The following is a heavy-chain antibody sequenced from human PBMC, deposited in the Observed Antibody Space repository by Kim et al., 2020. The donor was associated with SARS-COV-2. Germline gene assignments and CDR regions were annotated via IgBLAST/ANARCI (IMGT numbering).Heavy chain of an antibody. J-gene: IGHJ6*02. CDR1: GYTFSSYT. CDR2: INTKTGIP. CDR3: ARVWGYGMDV. D-gene: IGHD3-16*01. Sequence: ASVKVSCKASGYTFSSYTLIWVRQAPGQGLECMGWINTKTGIPTSAQGFTGRFVLSVDTSVSTAYLQINSLKAEDTAVYYCARVWGYGMDVWGQETTVTV. V-gene: IGHV7-4-1*02.